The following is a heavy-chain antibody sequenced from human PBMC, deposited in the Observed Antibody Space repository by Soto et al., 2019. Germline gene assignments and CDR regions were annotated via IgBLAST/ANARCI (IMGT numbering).Heavy chain of an antibody. CDR2: IIPIFGTA. J-gene: IGHJ4*02. D-gene: IGHD3-22*01. CDR1: GGTFSSYA. Sequence: ASVKVSCKASGGTFSSYAISWVRQAPGQGLEWMEGIIPIFGTANYAQKFQGRVTITADESTSTAYMELSSLRSEDTAVYYCARVKSGYYYDSSGYYDYWGQGTLVTVSS. CDR3: ARVKSGYYYDSSGYYDY. V-gene: IGHV1-69*13.